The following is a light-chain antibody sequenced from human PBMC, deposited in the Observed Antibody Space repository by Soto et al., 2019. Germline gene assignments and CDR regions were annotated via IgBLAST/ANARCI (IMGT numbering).Light chain of an antibody. V-gene: IGKV3D-20*02. J-gene: IGKJ5*01. Sequence: EIVLTHSPGTLSLSPGEIATLSCRASQSVSNNYLAWYQQKPGQAPRLLIFDASTRATGIPDRFTGSGSGTDFTLTISRLEPEDFAVYYCQQYNNWPLTFGPGTRLEIK. CDR2: DAS. CDR3: QQYNNWPLT. CDR1: QSVSNNY.